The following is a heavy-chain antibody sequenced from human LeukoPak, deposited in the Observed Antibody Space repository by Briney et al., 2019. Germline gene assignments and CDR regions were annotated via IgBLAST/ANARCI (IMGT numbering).Heavy chain of an antibody. D-gene: IGHD6-19*01. V-gene: IGHV3-7*01. CDR2: IKQDGTEK. J-gene: IGHJ4*02. CDR1: GFTFSNYF. CDR3: VRDSRGLSGWYGDY. Sequence: GGSLRLSCAASGFTFSNYFMGWVREAPGRGLQWVANIKQDGTEKYYVDSVKGRFTISRDNAKNSLFLQMSSLRAEDTAVYYCVRDSRGLSGWYGDYWGQGTLVTVSS.